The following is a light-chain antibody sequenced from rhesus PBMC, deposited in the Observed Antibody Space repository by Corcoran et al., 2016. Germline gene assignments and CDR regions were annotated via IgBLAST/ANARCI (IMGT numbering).Light chain of an antibody. V-gene: IGKV1-44*02. CDR2: AAS. CDR1: QTISSY. J-gene: IGKJ3*01. Sequence: DIQMTQSPSSLSASVGDRVTITCRASQTISSYLDWYQQKPGKVPKLLIYAASSLESGVPSRFSGSGSGTEFTLTISSLRPEDFATYYCQQHNSHPFTFGPGTKLDIK. CDR3: QQHNSHPFT.